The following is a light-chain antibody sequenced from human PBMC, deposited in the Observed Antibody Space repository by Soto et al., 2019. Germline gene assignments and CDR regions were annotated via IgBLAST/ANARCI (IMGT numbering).Light chain of an antibody. CDR1: QSVSSSH. J-gene: IGKJ2*01. CDR2: GAS. V-gene: IGKV3-20*01. Sequence: DIVLTQSPGTLSLSPGEGATLSCRASQSVSSSHLAWYQQKPGQAPRLVIYGASSRATGIPDRFSGSGSGTDFTLTISRLEPEDFAGYYCQQYGGSPLYTFGQGTTLEIK. CDR3: QQYGGSPLYT.